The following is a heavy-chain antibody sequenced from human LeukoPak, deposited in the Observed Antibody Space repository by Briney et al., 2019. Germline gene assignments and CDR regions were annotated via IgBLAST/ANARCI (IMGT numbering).Heavy chain of an antibody. CDR1: GFTFSSYG. CDR2: IWYDGSNK. CDR3: ARDKGYSGYDPAPYYFDY. J-gene: IGHJ4*02. V-gene: IGHV3-33*01. D-gene: IGHD5-12*01. Sequence: GGSLRLSCAASGFTFSSYGMHRVRQAPGKGLEWVAVIWYDGSNKNYADSVKGRFTISRDNSKNTLYLQMNSLRAEDTAVYYCARDKGYSGYDPAPYYFDYWGQGTLVTVSS.